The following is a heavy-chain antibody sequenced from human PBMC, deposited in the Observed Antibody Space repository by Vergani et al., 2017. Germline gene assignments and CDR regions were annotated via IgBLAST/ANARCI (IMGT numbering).Heavy chain of an antibody. J-gene: IGHJ5*02. CDR2: TWYDGNNK. V-gene: IGHV3-33*01. CDR3: ARDLRLLYNRFDP. D-gene: IGHD1-14*01. CDR1: GFTFNQYG. Sequence: QVQLVESGGGVVQPGRSLRLSCAASGFTFNQYGMHWVRQAPGKGLEWVAVTWYDGNNKQYADSVKGRFTISGDNSKGTMYLQMNSLRDEDTGVYYCARDLRLLYNRFDPWGQGTLVTVSS.